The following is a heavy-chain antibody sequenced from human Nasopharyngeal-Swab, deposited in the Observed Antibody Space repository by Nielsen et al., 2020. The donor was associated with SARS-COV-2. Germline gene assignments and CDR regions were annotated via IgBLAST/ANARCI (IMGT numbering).Heavy chain of an antibody. J-gene: IGHJ6*02. CDR3: TVDYTPYGMDV. V-gene: IGHV3-15*01. D-gene: IGHD4-11*01. CDR2: IRSKTDGGTT. Sequence: WIRQPPGKGLEWVGFIRSKTDGGTTDYAAPVKGRFTISRDDSKNTLYLQMNSLKTEDTAVYYCTVDYTPYGMDVWGQGTTVTVSS.